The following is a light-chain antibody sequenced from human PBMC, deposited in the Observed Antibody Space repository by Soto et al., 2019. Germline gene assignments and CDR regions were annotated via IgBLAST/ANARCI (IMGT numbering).Light chain of an antibody. CDR2: AAS. V-gene: IGKV1-39*01. CDR3: QQSYSTPRT. Sequence: DIQMTQSPSSLSAFVGDTVTITCRAGQRISTYLNWYQQRPGKAPNLLIYAASSLQSGVPSRFSGSGSGTDFTLTISSLQPEDFATYYCQQSYSTPRTFGQGTKVE. J-gene: IGKJ1*01. CDR1: QRISTY.